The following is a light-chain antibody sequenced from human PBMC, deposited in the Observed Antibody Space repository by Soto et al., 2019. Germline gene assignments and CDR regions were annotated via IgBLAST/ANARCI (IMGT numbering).Light chain of an antibody. J-gene: IGLJ1*01. CDR3: SSYTSSSAPV. V-gene: IGLV2-14*01. CDR2: DVS. CDR1: SSDVGGYNY. Sequence: QSALTQPASVSGSPGQSITISCTGTSSDVGGYNYVSWYQQHPGKAPKLMIYDVSNRPSGVSNRFSGSKSGNTASLTTSGLQAEDEADYYCSSYTSSSAPVFVTGTKVSVL.